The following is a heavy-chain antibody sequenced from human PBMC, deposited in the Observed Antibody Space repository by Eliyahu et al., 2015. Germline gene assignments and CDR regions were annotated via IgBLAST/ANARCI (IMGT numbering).Heavy chain of an antibody. CDR2: IYWDDDK. D-gene: IGHD2-15*01. CDR3: AHGGSGSKLGYCSGGSCYPDWYFDL. CDR1: GFSLSTSGVG. J-gene: IGHJ2*01. V-gene: IGHV2-5*02. Sequence: QITLKESGPTLVKPTQTLTLTCTFSGFSLSTSGVGVGWIRQPPGKALEWLALIYWDDDKRYSPSLKSRLTITKDTSKNQVVLTMTNMDPVDTATYYCAHGGSGSKLGYCSGGSCYPDWYFDLWGRGTLVTVSS.